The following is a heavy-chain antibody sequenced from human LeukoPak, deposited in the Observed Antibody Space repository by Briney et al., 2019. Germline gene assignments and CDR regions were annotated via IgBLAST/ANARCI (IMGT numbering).Heavy chain of an antibody. D-gene: IGHD3-9*01. CDR2: IWYDGSNK. CDR3: ARDRVGYFDRVDNYYGMDV. Sequence: GRSLRLSCAASGFTFSSYGMHWVRQAPGKGLEWVAVIWYDGSNKYYADSVKGRFIISRDNSKNTLYLQMNSLRAEDTAVYYCARDRVGYFDRVDNYYGMDVWGQGTTVTVSS. CDR1: GFTFSSYG. J-gene: IGHJ6*02. V-gene: IGHV3-33*01.